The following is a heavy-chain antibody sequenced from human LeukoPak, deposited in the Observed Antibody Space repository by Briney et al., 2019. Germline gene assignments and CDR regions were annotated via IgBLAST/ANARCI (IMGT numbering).Heavy chain of an antibody. J-gene: IGHJ4*02. CDR3: ARDRYNFAYVFDN. D-gene: IGHD3-16*01. CDR2: ISNSGSPT. Sequence: GGSLRLSCAASGFTFTDYYMSWIRQAPGKGLEWVSYISNSGSPTNYAGSVKGRFTLSRDNSKNTLYLQMNSLRAEDTAVYYCARDRYNFAYVFDNWGQGTLVTVSS. CDR1: GFTFTDYY. V-gene: IGHV3-11*06.